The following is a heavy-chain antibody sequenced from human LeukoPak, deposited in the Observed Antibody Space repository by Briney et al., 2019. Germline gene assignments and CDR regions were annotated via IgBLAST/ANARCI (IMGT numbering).Heavy chain of an antibody. CDR1: GGSFSGYY. Sequence: SETLSLTCAVYGGSFSGYYWSWIRQPPGKGLECIGEINHSGSTNYNPSLKSRVTISVDTSKNQFSLKLSSVTAADTAVYYCARVRKMVRGVIRAFDIWGQGTMVTVSS. V-gene: IGHV4-34*01. CDR3: ARVRKMVRGVIRAFDI. J-gene: IGHJ3*02. CDR2: INHSGST. D-gene: IGHD3-10*01.